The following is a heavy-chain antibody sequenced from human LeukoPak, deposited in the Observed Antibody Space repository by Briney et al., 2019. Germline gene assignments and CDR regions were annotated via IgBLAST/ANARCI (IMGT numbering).Heavy chain of an antibody. D-gene: IGHD3-22*01. CDR3: ARHVPRKEWYYDSSGYTQSPGFDY. Sequence: PSETLSLTCTVSGGSISSYYWSWIRQPPGKGLEWIGYIYYSGSTNYNPSLKSRVTISVDTSKNQFSLKLSSVTAADTAVYYCARHVPRKEWYYDSSGYTQSPGFDYWGQGTLVTVSS. CDR1: GGSISSYY. V-gene: IGHV4-59*08. J-gene: IGHJ4*02. CDR2: IYYSGST.